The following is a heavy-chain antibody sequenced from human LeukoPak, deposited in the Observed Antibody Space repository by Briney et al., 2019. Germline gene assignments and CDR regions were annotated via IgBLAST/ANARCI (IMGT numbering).Heavy chain of an antibody. CDR3: ARASGYYSDGMDV. Sequence: GGSLRLSCAASGFTFSTYNMNWVRQAPGKGLEWVSSITSSSSYIYYTDSLKGRFTISRDDAKNSLYPQMSSLRAEDTAVYYCARASGYYSDGMDVWGRGTTVTVSS. D-gene: IGHD5-12*01. CDR2: ITSSSSYI. V-gene: IGHV3-21*01. J-gene: IGHJ6*02. CDR1: GFTFSTYN.